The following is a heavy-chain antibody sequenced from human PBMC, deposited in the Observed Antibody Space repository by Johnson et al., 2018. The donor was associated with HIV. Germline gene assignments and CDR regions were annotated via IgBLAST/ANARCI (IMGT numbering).Heavy chain of an antibody. V-gene: IGHV3-74*01. CDR1: GFIFSSYW. CDR3: ARDAKVGYGDAFDI. Sequence: VQLVESGGGLVLPGGSLRLSCAPSGFIFSSYWMHWVRQAPGKGLVCVSRINSDGSISNHSDSMKGRFTISRDNAKNTLYLQMNSLRAEDTAVFYCARDAKVGYGDAFDIWGQGTMVTVSS. J-gene: IGHJ3*02. D-gene: IGHD5-12*01. CDR2: INSDGSIS.